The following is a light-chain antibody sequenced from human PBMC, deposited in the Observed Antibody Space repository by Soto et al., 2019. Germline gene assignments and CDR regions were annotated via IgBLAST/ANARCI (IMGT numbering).Light chain of an antibody. J-gene: IGKJ1*01. Sequence: DLQMTQSPSTLPASGGDRTTSTCRASPSISSWLAGYQQKPGKAPKIIIYKAPTSRSAVPSRFSGSGSGTEFTLAISILPPDDSATYYCQQYNDKYTFGQGTKVDIK. CDR1: PSISSW. CDR3: QQYNDKYT. CDR2: KAP. V-gene: IGKV1-5*03.